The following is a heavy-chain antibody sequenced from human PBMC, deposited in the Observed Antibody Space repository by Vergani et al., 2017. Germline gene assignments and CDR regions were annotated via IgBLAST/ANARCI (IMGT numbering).Heavy chain of an antibody. J-gene: IGHJ4*02. V-gene: IGHV5-51*01. D-gene: IGHD1-1*01. CDR3: ARHTTYTDS. CDR2: IYPADSAT. Sequence: EVELVQSGPEMRKPGECLKISCKGSEYSFGNYWIGWVRQMPGKGMEWMGIIYPADSATRYSPSFQGQVTISADTSISTAFLQWDSLKASDTALYYCARHTTYTDSWGQGTLVTVSS. CDR1: EYSFGNYW.